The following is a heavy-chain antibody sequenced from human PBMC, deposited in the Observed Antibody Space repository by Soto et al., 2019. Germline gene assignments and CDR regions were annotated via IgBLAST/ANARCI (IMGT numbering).Heavy chain of an antibody. V-gene: IGHV1-18*01. CDR3: ARVPRGTVVVVAATLFDY. CDR1: GYTFNLYG. CDR2: ISPYNGHT. D-gene: IGHD2-15*01. Sequence: QVQLVQSGAEVRKPGAPVKVSCKASGYTFNLYGISWVRQAPGQGLEWMGWISPYNGHTNYAQKLQGRVTMTTDTSTSTAYMELRSLRSDDTAVYFCARVPRGTVVVVAATLFDYWGQGTLVTVSS. J-gene: IGHJ4*02.